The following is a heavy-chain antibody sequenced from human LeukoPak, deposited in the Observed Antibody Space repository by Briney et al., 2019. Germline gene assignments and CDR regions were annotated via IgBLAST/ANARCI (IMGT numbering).Heavy chain of an antibody. Sequence: ASVKVSCKASGYTSTGYYIHWVRQAPGQGLEWMGWINPNSDDTNYAQKFQGRVTMTRDTSISTAYMELSRLRSDDTAVYYCARDLTTVVYNWFDPWGQGTLVTVSS. J-gene: IGHJ5*02. CDR3: ARDLTTVVYNWFDP. CDR2: INPNSDDT. V-gene: IGHV1-2*02. D-gene: IGHD4-23*01. CDR1: GYTSTGYY.